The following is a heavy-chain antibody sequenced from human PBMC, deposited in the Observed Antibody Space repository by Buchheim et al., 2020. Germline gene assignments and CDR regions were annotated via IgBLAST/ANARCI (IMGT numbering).Heavy chain of an antibody. CDR3: ARRGVPHGVTIFGVAIPAFDI. CDR1: GFTFSSYE. D-gene: IGHD3-3*01. CDR2: ISSSGSTI. V-gene: IGHV3-48*03. J-gene: IGHJ3*02. Sequence: EVQLVESGGGLVQPGGSLRLSCAASGFTFSSYEMNWVRQAPGKGLEWVSYISSSGSTIYYADSVKGRFTISRDNAKNSLYLQMNSLRAEDTAVYYCARRGVPHGVTIFGVAIPAFDIWGQGT.